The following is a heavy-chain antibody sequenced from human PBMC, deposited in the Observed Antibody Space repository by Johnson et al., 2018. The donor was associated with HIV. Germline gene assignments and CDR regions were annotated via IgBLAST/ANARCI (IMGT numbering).Heavy chain of an antibody. CDR3: ARELGGSSLPFGAFDI. Sequence: EVQLVESGGGLIQPGGSLRLSCAASGFTVSSTYMSWVRQAPGQGLEWVANIKEDGREKYYVDSGKGRFTISSDNAKNSVYLQMNRLRAEDTAVYYCARELGGSSLPFGAFDIWGQGTMVTVSS. CDR1: GFTVSSTY. J-gene: IGHJ3*02. V-gene: IGHV3-7*03. D-gene: IGHD6-13*01. CDR2: IKEDGREK.